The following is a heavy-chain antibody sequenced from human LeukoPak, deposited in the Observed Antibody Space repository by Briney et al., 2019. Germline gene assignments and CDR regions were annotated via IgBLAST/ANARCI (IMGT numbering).Heavy chain of an antibody. CDR2: IRSDGSNK. Sequence: PGGSLRRSCAASGFTFNTYAMHWLRQAPGRGLEWVAFIRSDGSNKNYADSVKGRFTISRDNSKNTLYLQMNSLRVEDTGVYYCATLSLNWNYNHYFDFWGQGTLVTISS. CDR1: GFTFNTYA. D-gene: IGHD1-7*01. J-gene: IGHJ4*02. V-gene: IGHV3-30*02. CDR3: ATLSLNWNYNHYFDF.